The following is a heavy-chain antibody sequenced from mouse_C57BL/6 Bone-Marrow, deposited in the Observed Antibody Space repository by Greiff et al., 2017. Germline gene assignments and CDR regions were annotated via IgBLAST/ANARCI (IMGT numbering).Heavy chain of an antibody. CDR2: IHPNSGST. J-gene: IGHJ2*01. CDR1: GYTFTSYW. Sequence: QVQLQQPGAELVKPGASVKLSCKASGYTFTSYWMHWVKQRPGQGLEWIGMIHPNSGSTNYNEKLKSKATLTVDKSSSTAYMQLSSLTSADSAVYYCARGPTVFSFYYWGQGTTLAVSS. CDR3: ARGPTVFSFYY. D-gene: IGHD1-1*01. V-gene: IGHV1-64*01.